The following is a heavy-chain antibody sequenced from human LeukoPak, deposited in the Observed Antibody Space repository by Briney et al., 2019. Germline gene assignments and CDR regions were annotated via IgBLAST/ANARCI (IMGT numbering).Heavy chain of an antibody. CDR1: GFTFSSYW. CDR2: INSDGSST. D-gene: IGHD6-13*01. Sequence: GGSLRLSCAASGFTFSSYWMHWVRQAPGKGLVWVSRINSDGSSTSYADSVKGRFTISRDNAKNTLYLQMNSLRAEDTAVYYCARAAAHRVFDYWGQGTPVTVSS. CDR3: ARAAAHRVFDY. V-gene: IGHV3-74*01. J-gene: IGHJ4*02.